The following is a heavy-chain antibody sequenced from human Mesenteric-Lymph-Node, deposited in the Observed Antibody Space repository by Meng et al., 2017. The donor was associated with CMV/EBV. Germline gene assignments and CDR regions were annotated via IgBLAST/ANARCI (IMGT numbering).Heavy chain of an antibody. CDR3: TRERKYVVDEIFFDY. CDR1: GFTFSSYW. D-gene: IGHD2-21*01. Sequence: GESLKISCAASGFTFSSYWMHWVRQAPGKGLVWVSRISNDGSSTIYADSVKGRFTISRDNAKNTLYLQMNSVRAEDTGVFYCTRERKYVVDEIFFDYWGQGALVTVSS. J-gene: IGHJ4*02. V-gene: IGHV3-74*01. CDR2: ISNDGSST.